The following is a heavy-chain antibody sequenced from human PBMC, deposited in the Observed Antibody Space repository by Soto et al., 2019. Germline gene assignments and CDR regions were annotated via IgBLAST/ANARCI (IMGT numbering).Heavy chain of an antibody. D-gene: IGHD1-26*01. CDR1: GGTFSNYA. CDR2: IIPIFGSA. CDR3: AKDRGREVYFGNWFDP. V-gene: IGHV1-69*15. Sequence: QVQLVQSGAEVKKPGSSVKVSCKASGGTFSNYAITWVRQAPGQGLEWLGRIIPIFGSANYAQKFQGRVTSTADESTTTAYMELSSLRSDDTAVYYCAKDRGREVYFGNWFDPWGQGTLVTVSS. J-gene: IGHJ5*02.